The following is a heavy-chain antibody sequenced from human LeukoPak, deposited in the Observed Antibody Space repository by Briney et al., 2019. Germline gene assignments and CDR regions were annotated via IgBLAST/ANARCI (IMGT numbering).Heavy chain of an antibody. CDR2: TQYDGGNK. J-gene: IGHJ3*01. CDR1: GFIFSGYG. CDR3: AKDRFGSGNAFDF. D-gene: IGHD3-10*01. Sequence: GGSLRLSCAASGFIFSGYGMHWVRQAPGKGLEWVAFTQYDGGNKFYADSAKGRFTISRDNSKNTVYLEMNSLRVEDTALYYCAKDRFGSGNAFDFWGQGTAIIVSS. V-gene: IGHV3-30*02.